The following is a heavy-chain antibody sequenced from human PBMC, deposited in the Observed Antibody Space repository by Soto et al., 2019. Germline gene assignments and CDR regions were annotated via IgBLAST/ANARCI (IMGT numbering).Heavy chain of an antibody. CDR3: ARGGREYYSSSWLN. V-gene: IGHV1-69*13. Sequence: GASVKVSCKASGGTFSSYAISWVRQAPGQGLEWMGGIIPIFGTANHAQKFQGRVTITADESTSTAYMELSSLRSEDTAVYYCARGGREYYSSSWLNWGQGTLVTVSS. CDR1: GGTFSSYA. D-gene: IGHD6-13*01. CDR2: IIPIFGTA. J-gene: IGHJ4*02.